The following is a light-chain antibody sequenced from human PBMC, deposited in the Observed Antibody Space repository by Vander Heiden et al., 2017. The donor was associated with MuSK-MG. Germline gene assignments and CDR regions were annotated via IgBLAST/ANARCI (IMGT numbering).Light chain of an antibody. CDR1: QSIRNN. CDR2: DAS. CDR3: QQYNNWPPMYT. Sequence: EIVMTQSPATLSVSPGETPTLSCRASQSIRNNLAWYQQKPGQAPRLLIYDASTRATGIPARFSGSGSGTEFTLTITSLQSEDFAVYYCQQYNNWPPMYTFGQGTKLEIK. J-gene: IGKJ2*01. V-gene: IGKV3-15*01.